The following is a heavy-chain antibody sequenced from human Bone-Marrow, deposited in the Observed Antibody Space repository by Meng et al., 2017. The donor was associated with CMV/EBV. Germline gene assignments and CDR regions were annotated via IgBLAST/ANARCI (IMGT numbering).Heavy chain of an antibody. CDR3: TKEDHYDISGHWDY. J-gene: IGHJ4*01. D-gene: IGHD3-22*01. V-gene: IGHV3-30*02. Sequence: GGSLRLSCAASGLTFSSYGMHWVRQAPGKGLEWVAFIRYDGSSRYYGDSVKGQFTIPRENSKSTVYLQMNSLRAEDTAVYYCTKEDHYDISGHWDYWGHGTLVTVSS. CDR1: GLTFSSYG. CDR2: IRYDGSSR.